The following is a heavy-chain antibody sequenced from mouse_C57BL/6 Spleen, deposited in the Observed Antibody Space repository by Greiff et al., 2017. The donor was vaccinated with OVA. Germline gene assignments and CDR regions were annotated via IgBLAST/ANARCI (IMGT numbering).Heavy chain of an antibody. J-gene: IGHJ2*01. CDR3: TALYEGYFDY. CDR1: GFTFSNYW. Sequence: EVKVEESGGGLVQPGGSMKLSCVASGFTFSNYWMNWVRPSPEKGLEWVAQIRLKSDNYATHYAESVKGRFTISRDDSKSSVYLQMNNLRAEDTGIYYCTALYEGYFDYWGQGTTLTVSS. V-gene: IGHV6-3*01. CDR2: IRLKSDNYAT. D-gene: IGHD2-3*01.